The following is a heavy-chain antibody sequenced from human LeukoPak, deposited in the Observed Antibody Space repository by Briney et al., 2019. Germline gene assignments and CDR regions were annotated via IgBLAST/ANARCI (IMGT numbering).Heavy chain of an antibody. CDR3: AGASGSFDY. Sequence: PSDTQSLTCTVTGGSDIRYHWSWIREPPGTGLEGIGRIYSSWSNNYSTSLKSRITISLDTSKSQFSLKLSLVTAADAAVYYCAGASGSFDYWGQGTLVTVSS. V-gene: IGHV4-59*02. CDR1: GGSDIRYH. J-gene: IGHJ4*02. CDR2: IYSSWSN. D-gene: IGHD1-26*01.